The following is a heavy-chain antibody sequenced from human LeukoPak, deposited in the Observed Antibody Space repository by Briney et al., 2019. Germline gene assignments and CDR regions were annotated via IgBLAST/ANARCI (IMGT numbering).Heavy chain of an antibody. CDR2: VYYSGST. V-gene: IGHV4-59*08. CDR1: GGSMNSYY. J-gene: IGHJ4*02. D-gene: IGHD3-9*01. Sequence: SETLSLTCSVSGGSMNSYYWSWIRQSPGKGLEWIGYVYYSGSTNYNPSLKSRVTISVDTSKNQFSLKLSSVTAADTAVYYCARHVWLQPFDYWGQGTLVTVSS. CDR3: ARHVWLQPFDY.